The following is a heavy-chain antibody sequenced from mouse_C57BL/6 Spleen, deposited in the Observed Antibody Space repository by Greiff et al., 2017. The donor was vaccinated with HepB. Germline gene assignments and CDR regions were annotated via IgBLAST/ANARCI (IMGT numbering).Heavy chain of an antibody. CDR2: IYPRSGNT. CDR3: ASGDNYDWYYEAMDY. J-gene: IGHJ4*01. D-gene: IGHD2-3*01. V-gene: IGHV1-81*01. CDR1: GYTFTSYG. Sequence: QVQLQQSGAELARPGASVKLSCKASGYTFTSYGISWVKQRTGQGLEWIGEIYPRSGNTYYNEKFKGKATLTADKSSSTAYMELRSLTSEDSAVYFWASGDNYDWYYEAMDYWGQRTSVTVSS.